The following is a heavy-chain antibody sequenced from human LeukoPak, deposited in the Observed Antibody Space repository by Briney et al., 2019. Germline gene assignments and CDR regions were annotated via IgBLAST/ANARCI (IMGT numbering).Heavy chain of an antibody. CDR2: IRSKADSYAT. D-gene: IGHD2-2*01. J-gene: IGHJ4*02. CDR1: GFTFSGSA. V-gene: IGHV3-73*01. Sequence: GGSLRLSCAASGFTFSGSAMHWVRQASGKELEWVGRIRSKADSYATAYAASVKGRFTISRDDSKNTAYLQMNSLKTEDTAVYYCTRHLSTGYWGQGTLVTVSS. CDR3: TRHLSTGY.